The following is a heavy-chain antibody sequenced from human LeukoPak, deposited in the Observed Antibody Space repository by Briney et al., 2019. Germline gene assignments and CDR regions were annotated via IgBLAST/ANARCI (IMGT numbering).Heavy chain of an antibody. CDR2: IYHSGST. CDR1: GYSISSGYY. J-gene: IGHJ4*02. Sequence: SETLSLTCAVSGYSISSGYYWGRIRQPPGKGLEWIGSIYHSGSTYYNPSLKSRVTISVDTSKNQFSLKLSSVTAADTAVYYCVRHPRLMYSSGWYSTASFDYWGQGTLVTVSS. CDR3: VRHPRLMYSSGWYSTASFDY. D-gene: IGHD6-19*01. V-gene: IGHV4-38-2*01.